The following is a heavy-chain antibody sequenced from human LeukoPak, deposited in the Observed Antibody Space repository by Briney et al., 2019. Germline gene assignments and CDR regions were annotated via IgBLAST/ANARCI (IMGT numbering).Heavy chain of an antibody. Sequence: GSLRLSCAASGFTFSSYAMSWVRQVPGKGLEWVSAISNNGGYTYYADSVQGRFAISRDNSKSTLCLQMNSLRAEDTAVYYCAKQLGYCSDGSCYFPYWGQGTLVTVSS. V-gene: IGHV3-23*01. J-gene: IGHJ4*02. D-gene: IGHD2-15*01. CDR1: GFTFSSYA. CDR3: AKQLGYCSDGSCYFPY. CDR2: ISNNGGYT.